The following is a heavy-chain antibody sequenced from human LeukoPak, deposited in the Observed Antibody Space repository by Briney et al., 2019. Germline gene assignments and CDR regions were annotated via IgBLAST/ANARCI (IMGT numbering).Heavy chain of an antibody. D-gene: IGHD5-18*01. Sequence: SETLSLTCTVSGGSISSSSYYWNWIRQPPGKGLEWIGYISYTGSADYNPSLKSRVTISVDTSKNQFSLKLTSLTAADTAVYYCARDKQPGDYWGQGTLVTVSS. V-gene: IGHV4-61*01. CDR2: ISYTGSA. J-gene: IGHJ4*02. CDR3: ARDKQPGDY. CDR1: GGSISSSSYY.